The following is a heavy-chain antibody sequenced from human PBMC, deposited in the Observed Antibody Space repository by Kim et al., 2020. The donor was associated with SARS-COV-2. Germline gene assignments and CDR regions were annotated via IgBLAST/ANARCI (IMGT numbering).Heavy chain of an antibody. V-gene: IGHV3-30*18. CDR1: GFTFSSYG. Sequence: GGSLRLSCAASGFTFSSYGMHWVRQAPGKGLEWVAVISYDGSNKYYADSVKGRFTISRDNSKNTLYLQMNSLRAEDTAVYYCANTGKQQLVRDYYYGMDVWGQGTTVTVSS. J-gene: IGHJ6*02. CDR2: ISYDGSNK. D-gene: IGHD6-13*01. CDR3: ANTGKQQLVRDYYYGMDV.